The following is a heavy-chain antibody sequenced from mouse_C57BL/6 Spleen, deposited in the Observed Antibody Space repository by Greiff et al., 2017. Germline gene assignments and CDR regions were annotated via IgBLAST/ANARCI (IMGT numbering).Heavy chain of an antibody. CDR2: IDPSDSYT. Sequence: QVQLQQPGAELVMPGASVKLSCKASGYTFTSSWMHWVKQRPGQGLEWIGEIDPSDSYTNYNQKFKGKSTLTVDKSSSTAYMQLSSLTSEDSAVYYCARGRYYFDYWGQGTTLTVSS. J-gene: IGHJ2*01. V-gene: IGHV1-69*01. CDR3: ARGRYYFDY. CDR1: GYTFTSSW.